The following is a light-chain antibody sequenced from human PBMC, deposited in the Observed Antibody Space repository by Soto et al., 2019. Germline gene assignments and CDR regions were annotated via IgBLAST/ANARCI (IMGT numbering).Light chain of an antibody. CDR1: SSNIGAGYD. CDR3: QSYDSSLSGWV. Sequence: QSVLTQPPSVSGAPGQKVTISCTRSSSNIGAGYDVHWYQHLPGTAPKLLIYGNNNRPSGVPDRFSGSKSGTSASLAITGLQAEDEADYYCQSYDSSLSGWVFGRGTKLTVL. CDR2: GNN. J-gene: IGLJ3*02. V-gene: IGLV1-40*01.